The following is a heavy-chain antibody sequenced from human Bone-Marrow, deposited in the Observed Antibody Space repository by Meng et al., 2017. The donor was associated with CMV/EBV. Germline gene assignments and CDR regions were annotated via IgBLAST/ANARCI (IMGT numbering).Heavy chain of an antibody. J-gene: IGHJ6*02. CDR2: INSDGSST. D-gene: IGHD3-3*01. Sequence: GESLKISCAASGFTFSSYWMHWVRQAPGKGLVWVSRINSDGSSTSYADSVKGRFTISRDNAKNTLYLQMNSLRAEDTAVYYRARDPYYDFWSGLTGGMDVWGQGTTVTVSS. V-gene: IGHV3-74*01. CDR3: ARDPYYDFWSGLTGGMDV. CDR1: GFTFSSYW.